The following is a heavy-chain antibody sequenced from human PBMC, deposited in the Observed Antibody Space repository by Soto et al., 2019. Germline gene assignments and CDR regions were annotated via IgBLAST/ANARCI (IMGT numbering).Heavy chain of an antibody. CDR1: GYSFTRYG. J-gene: IGHJ4*02. D-gene: IGHD1-26*01. CDR3: AGDRAGGSDYFDY. Sequence: QVQLVQSGAEVKKPGASVKVSCKASGYSFTRYGISWVRQAPGQGLEWMGWISAYNGNTNYAQKLQGRVTMTTDTSTSTAYIELRSLRSDDTAVYYCAGDRAGGSDYFDYWGQGTLVTVSS. CDR2: ISAYNGNT. V-gene: IGHV1-18*01.